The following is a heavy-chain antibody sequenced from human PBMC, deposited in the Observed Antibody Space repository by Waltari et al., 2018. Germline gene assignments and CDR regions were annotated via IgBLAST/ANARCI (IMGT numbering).Heavy chain of an antibody. CDR2: ISHEGTT. CDR1: GGSFSAYY. D-gene: IGHD1-26*01. Sequence: QVQLQQWGAGLLEPSETLSLTCAVYGGSFSAYYFHWIRQPPGKGLEWIGEISHEGTTNSNPARKSRVTISVDKSKNQFSLKLTSLTAADTAVYYCARPGDLGGTSFHYWGQGTLVTVSS. J-gene: IGHJ4*02. CDR3: ARPGDLGGTSFHY. V-gene: IGHV4-34*01.